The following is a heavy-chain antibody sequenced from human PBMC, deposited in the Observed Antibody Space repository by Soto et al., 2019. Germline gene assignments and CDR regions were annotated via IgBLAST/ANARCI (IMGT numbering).Heavy chain of an antibody. CDR3: AKDLPGDLLPTCFYP. J-gene: IGHJ5*02. V-gene: IGHV3-23*01. Sequence: WGSLSLSCAASGFTFNSYTLSWVPQAPGKGLEWVSVISGSGSSTYYVDSVKGRFTSSRDNSKNTLYLQMNSLRVEDTALYYCAKDLPGDLLPTCFYPWGQGTLVTVSS. D-gene: IGHD1-26*01. CDR1: GFTFNSYT. CDR2: ISGSGSST.